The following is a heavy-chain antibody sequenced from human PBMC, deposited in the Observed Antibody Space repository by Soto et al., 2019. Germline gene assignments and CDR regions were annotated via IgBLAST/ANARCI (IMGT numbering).Heavy chain of an antibody. V-gene: IGHV3-74*01. J-gene: IGHJ4*01. CDR3: SGHTFGPNDY. Sequence: EVQLVESGGGLVQPGGSLRLSCAASGFTFSSYWMHWVRQAPGKGLVWVSHISPDGSSTNYADSVKGRFTISRDNAKSTVYMPMTSRRAEDTAVYYDSGHTFGPNDYWGHGSLVTVAS. D-gene: IGHD3-16*01. CDR1: GFTFSSYW. CDR2: ISPDGSST.